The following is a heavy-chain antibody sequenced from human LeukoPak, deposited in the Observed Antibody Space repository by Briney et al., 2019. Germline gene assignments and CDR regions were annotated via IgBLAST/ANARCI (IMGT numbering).Heavy chain of an antibody. CDR3: AKAPVTTCRGAFCYPFDY. Sequence: ASVKVSCKASGYTFTTYHINWVRQAPGQGLEWMGWMNPDSGNTGYAQKFQGRVTMTRGTSISTAYMELSSLRPEDAAVYYCAKAPVTTCRGAFCYPFDYWGMGTLVTASS. J-gene: IGHJ4*02. D-gene: IGHD2-15*01. CDR2: MNPDSGNT. CDR1: GYTFTTYH. V-gene: IGHV1-8*01.